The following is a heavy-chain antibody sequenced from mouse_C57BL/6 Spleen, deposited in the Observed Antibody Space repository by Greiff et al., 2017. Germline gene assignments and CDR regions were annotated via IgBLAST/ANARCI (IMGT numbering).Heavy chain of an antibody. CDR1: GYSFTGYY. J-gene: IGHJ4*01. Sequence: EVKLQESGPELVKPGASVKISCKASGYSFTGYYMNWVKQSPEKSLEWIGEINPSTGGTTYNQKFKAKATLTVDKSSSTAYMQLKSLTSEDSAVYYCARTAQATYAMDYWGQGTSVTVSS. CDR2: INPSTGGT. CDR3: ARTAQATYAMDY. D-gene: IGHD3-2*02. V-gene: IGHV1-42*01.